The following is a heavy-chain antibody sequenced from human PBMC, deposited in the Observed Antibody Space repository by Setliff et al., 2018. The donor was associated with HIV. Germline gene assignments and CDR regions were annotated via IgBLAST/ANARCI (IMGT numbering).Heavy chain of an antibody. Sequence: SETLSLTCTVSGGPFSSSSYYWGWIRQPPGKGLEWIGSLRPSGNTYYNPSLKSRVIMSVDTSQNLFSLILTSVTAADTAVYYCARGLTSRRGNWFDPWGQGTLVTVSS. V-gene: IGHV4-39*07. CDR3: ARGLTSRRGNWFDP. CDR1: GGPFSSSSYY. D-gene: IGHD3-10*01. J-gene: IGHJ5*02. CDR2: LRPSGNT.